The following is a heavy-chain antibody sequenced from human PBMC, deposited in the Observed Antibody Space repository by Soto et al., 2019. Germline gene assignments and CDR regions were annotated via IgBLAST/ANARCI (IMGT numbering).Heavy chain of an antibody. CDR1: GFTFTTYW. CDR2: INSDGTTT. Sequence: EVQLVESGGTLVQPGGSLRLSCAASGFTFTTYWMHWVRQAPGKGLVWVSRINSDGTTTTYAASVKGPFTISRDNTKNTVYLQMNRLRAEHTAMYYCAKVATNSYNWLDPWGQGTLVTVSS. V-gene: IGHV3-74*01. J-gene: IGHJ5*01. D-gene: IGHD5-12*01. CDR3: AKVATNSYNWLDP.